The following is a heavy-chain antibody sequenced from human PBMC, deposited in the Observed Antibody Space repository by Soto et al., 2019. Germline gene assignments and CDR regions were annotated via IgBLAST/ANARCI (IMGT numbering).Heavy chain of an antibody. V-gene: IGHV4-4*07. CDR3: ARDIGSYAYAEGY. CDR1: GGSINSYW. J-gene: IGHJ4*02. D-gene: IGHD2-2*01. CDR2: VYSSGTT. Sequence: SETLSLTCSVSGGSINSYWWSWIRQPAGKGLEWIGRVYSSGTTDYNPSLNSRATMSVETSKNQFSLKLTSVTAADTAVYYCARDIGSYAYAEGYWGQGIQVTAPQ.